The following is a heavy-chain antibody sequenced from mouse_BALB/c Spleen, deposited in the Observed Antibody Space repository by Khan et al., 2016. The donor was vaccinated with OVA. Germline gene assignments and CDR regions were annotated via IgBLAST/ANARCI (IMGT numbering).Heavy chain of an antibody. CDR3: ARCLMEAMDY. Sequence: QVQLKQPGAELVRPGASVKLSCKASAYIFTDYWMNWVKQRPGQGLEWIGMIDPSDSETHYNQIFKDKATLTVDKSSSTAYMQLSSLTSEDAAVYYCARCLMEAMDYWGQGTSVTVSS. J-gene: IGHJ4*01. CDR2: IDPSDSET. V-gene: IGHV1-61*01. CDR1: AYIFTDYW.